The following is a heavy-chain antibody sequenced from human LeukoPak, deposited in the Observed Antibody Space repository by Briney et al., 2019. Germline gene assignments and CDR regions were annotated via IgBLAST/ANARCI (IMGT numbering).Heavy chain of an antibody. CDR2: MNPNSGNT. CDR3: ARVGGNSLIIDY. CDR1: GYTFTSYD. D-gene: IGHD4-23*01. J-gene: IGHJ4*02. V-gene: IGHV1-8*01. Sequence: ASVKVSCKASGYTFTSYDINWVRQATGQGLEWMGWMNPNSGNTGYAQKFQGRVTMTRNTSISTAYMELSRLRSDDTAVYYCARVGGNSLIIDYWGQGTLVTVSS.